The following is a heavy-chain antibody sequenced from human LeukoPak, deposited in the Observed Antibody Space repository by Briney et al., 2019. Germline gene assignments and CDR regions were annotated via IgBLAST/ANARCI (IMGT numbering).Heavy chain of an antibody. V-gene: IGHV1-8*01. CDR1: GYTFTSYD. CDR2: MNPNSGNT. D-gene: IGHD3-22*01. CDR3: ARGRGLTYYYDSSGYYYAY. Sequence: ASVKVSCKASGYTFTSYDINWVRQATGQRLEWMGWMNPNSGNTGYAQKFQGRVTMTRNTSIGTAYMELSSLRSEDTAVYYCARGRGLTYYYDSSGYYYAYWGQGTLVTVSS. J-gene: IGHJ4*02.